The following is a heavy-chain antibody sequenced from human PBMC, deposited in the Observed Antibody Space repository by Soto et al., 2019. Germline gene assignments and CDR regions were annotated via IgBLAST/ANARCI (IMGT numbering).Heavy chain of an antibody. Sequence: GGSLRISCVSSVFTFSDYGIHWVRQAPDKGLDWVAVVWFDGSIQYYGDSVKGRFTISRDNSNNTVDLQMNNLRAEDTAVYYCARVDFGGNSYYFDYWGQGTTVTVSS. CDR3: ARVDFGGNSYYFDY. D-gene: IGHD1-7*01. CDR1: VFTFSDYG. V-gene: IGHV3-33*01. CDR2: VWFDGSIQ. J-gene: IGHJ4*02.